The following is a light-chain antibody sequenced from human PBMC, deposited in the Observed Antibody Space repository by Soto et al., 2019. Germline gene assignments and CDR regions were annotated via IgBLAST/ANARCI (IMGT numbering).Light chain of an antibody. CDR3: EAWDSNLSGGV. J-gene: IGLJ3*02. Sequence: QSALTQPPSVSAAPGQKVTVSCSGSRSNIGNNYVSWYQHLPGTAPKLLIYDNDKRPSGIPDRFSASKSGTSATLDITGLQTGDEADYYCEAWDSNLSGGVFGGVTKLTVL. CDR2: DND. V-gene: IGLV1-51*01. CDR1: RSNIGNNY.